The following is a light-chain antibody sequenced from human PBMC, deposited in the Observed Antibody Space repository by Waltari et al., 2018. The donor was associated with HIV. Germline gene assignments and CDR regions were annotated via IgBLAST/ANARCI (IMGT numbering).Light chain of an antibody. V-gene: IGLV2-14*01. J-gene: IGLJ1*01. Sequence: QSALTQPASVSGSPGQSITISCTGTSSDVGGYHYVYWYQQFPGKAPKLMTSEVSKRRSGVSDRLSGSKSGDTASLTISGVRAEDKADYYCSSYTTGNTLVVFGTRTNVIVL. CDR3: SSYTTGNTLVV. CDR1: SSDVGGYHY. CDR2: EVS.